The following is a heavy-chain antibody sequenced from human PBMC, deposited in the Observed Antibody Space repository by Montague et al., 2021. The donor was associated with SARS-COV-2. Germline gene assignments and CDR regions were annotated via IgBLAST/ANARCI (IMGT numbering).Heavy chain of an antibody. V-gene: IGHV4-39*01. Sequence: SETLSLTCTVSGGSISSSSYYWGWIRQPPGKGLEWIGSIYYSGSTYYNPSLKSRVTISVDTSKNQFSLKLSSVTAADTAVYYCARLPDQLLGCGDLLDYWGQGTLVTVSS. CDR3: ARLPDQLLGCGDLLDY. D-gene: IGHD3-10*01. CDR2: IYYSGST. J-gene: IGHJ4*02. CDR1: GGSISSSSYY.